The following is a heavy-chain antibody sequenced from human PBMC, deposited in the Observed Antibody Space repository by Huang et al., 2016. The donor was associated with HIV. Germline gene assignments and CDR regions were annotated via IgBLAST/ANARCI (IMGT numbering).Heavy chain of an antibody. CDR3: AKFGSSGYLPRYSFDY. Sequence: QVQLVESGGGVVQPGGSLRLSCAASGFTFSSYGMHWVRQGPGKGLEWVAFIHYDGSNRYYADSVKGRFTISRDNSKNTLYLQMNSLRAEDTAVYFCAKFGSSGYLPRYSFDYWGQGTLVTVSS. CDR2: IHYDGSNR. CDR1: GFTFSSYG. V-gene: IGHV3-30*02. J-gene: IGHJ4*02. D-gene: IGHD3-22*01.